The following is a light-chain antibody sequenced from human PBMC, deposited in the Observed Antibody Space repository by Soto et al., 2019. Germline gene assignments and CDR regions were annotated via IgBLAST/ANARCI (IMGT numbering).Light chain of an antibody. CDR2: GAS. Sequence: EKVLTQSPVTLSVSLGERATLSCRASQSITTNLAWYQQKPGQAPRLLIFGASNRATGIPARFSGSGSGTDFSLTIASIQSEDSAIYYCQQYNDWPPLTFGGGTRVEI. J-gene: IGKJ4*01. CDR3: QQYNDWPPLT. V-gene: IGKV3-15*01. CDR1: QSITTN.